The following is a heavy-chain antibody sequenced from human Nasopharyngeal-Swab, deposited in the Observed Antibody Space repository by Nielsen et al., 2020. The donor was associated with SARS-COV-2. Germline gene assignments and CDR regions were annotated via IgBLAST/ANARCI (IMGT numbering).Heavy chain of an antibody. CDR3: ASGQLLLYTTSYYYYSGMDV. CDR2: INTNTGNP. V-gene: IGHV7-4-1*02. D-gene: IGHD2-2*01. CDR1: GYTFTSYA. Sequence: ASVKVSCKASGYTFTSYAMNWVRQAPGQGLEWMGWINTNTGNPTYAQGFTGRFVFSLDTSVSTAYLQISSLKAEDTVVYYCASGQLLLYTTSYYYYSGMDVWGQGTTVTVSS. J-gene: IGHJ6*02.